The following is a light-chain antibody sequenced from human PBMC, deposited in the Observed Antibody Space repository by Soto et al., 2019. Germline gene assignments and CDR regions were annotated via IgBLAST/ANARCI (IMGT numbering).Light chain of an antibody. J-gene: IGLJ3*02. CDR3: CSYAGSYTWV. CDR1: SSDVGGYNY. Sequence: QSALTQPRSVSGSPGQSVTISCTGTSSDVGGYNYVSWYQQHPGNAPKLMIYDVTKRPSGVPDRFSGSKSGNTASLTISGLQAEDEADYYCCSYAGSYTWVFGGGTTLTVL. V-gene: IGLV2-11*01. CDR2: DVT.